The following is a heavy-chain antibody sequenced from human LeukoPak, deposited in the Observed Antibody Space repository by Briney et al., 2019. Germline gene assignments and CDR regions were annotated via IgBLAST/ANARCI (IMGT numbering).Heavy chain of an antibody. Sequence: GGSLRLSCAASGFTFSSYGTHWVRQAPGKGLEWVAFIRYDGSSEFYADSVKGRFTISRDNSKNTLYLQMNSLRAEDTAVYYCAKAWGYYDSSAYYDAFDIWGQGTMVTVSS. J-gene: IGHJ3*02. CDR1: GFTFSSYG. V-gene: IGHV3-30*02. CDR3: AKAWGYYDSSAYYDAFDI. D-gene: IGHD3-22*01. CDR2: IRYDGSSE.